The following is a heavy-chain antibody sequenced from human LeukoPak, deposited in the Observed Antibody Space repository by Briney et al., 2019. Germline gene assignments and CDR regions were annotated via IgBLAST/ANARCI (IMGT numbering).Heavy chain of an antibody. CDR2: ISWDGGST. Sequence: GGSLRLSCAASGFTLSSYAMSWVRQAPGKGLEWVSLISWDGGSTYYADSVKGRFTISRDNSKNSLYLQMNSLRAEDTALYYCAKDGMTTVPRYYYMDVWGKGTTVTISS. J-gene: IGHJ6*03. CDR1: GFTLSSYA. CDR3: AKDGMTTVPRYYYMDV. D-gene: IGHD4-17*01. V-gene: IGHV3-43D*03.